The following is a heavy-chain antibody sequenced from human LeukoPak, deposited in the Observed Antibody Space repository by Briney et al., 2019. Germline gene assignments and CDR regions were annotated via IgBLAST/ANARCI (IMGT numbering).Heavy chain of an antibody. J-gene: IGHJ6*03. CDR3: AKFSTPLSMDV. CDR1: GGSFSGYY. D-gene: IGHD2-15*01. V-gene: IGHV4-34*01. Sequence: SETLSLTCAVYGGSFSGYYWSWIRQPPGKGLEWIGEINHSGSTNYNPSLKSRVTISVDTSKNQFSPKLSSVTAADTAVYYCAKFSTPLSMDVWGKGTTVTVSS. CDR2: INHSGST.